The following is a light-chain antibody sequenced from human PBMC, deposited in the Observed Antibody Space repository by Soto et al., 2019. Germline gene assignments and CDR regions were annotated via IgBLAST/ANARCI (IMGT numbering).Light chain of an antibody. J-gene: IGKJ5*01. CDR1: QAIRSH. V-gene: IGKV1-17*01. Sequence: DIQMTQFPLSLSASVGDRGTITCRAIQAIRSHLNWYQHKPGKAPKLLIYAASSLQRGVPLRFSGSGSGTDFTLTISSLEPEDFAVYYCQQRSNWPPITFGQGTRLEIK. CDR2: AAS. CDR3: QQRSNWPPIT.